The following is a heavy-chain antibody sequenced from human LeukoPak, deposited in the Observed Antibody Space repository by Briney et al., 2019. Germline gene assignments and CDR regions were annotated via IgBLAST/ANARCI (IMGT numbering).Heavy chain of an antibody. V-gene: IGHV1-2*02. CDR3: ARDRNYYDSSGYQKAFDY. Sequence: GASVKVSCKASGYTFTGYYMHWVRQAPGQGLEWMGWINPNSGGTNYAQKFQGRVTMTRDTSISTAYMELSRLRSDDTAVYYCARDRNYYDSSGYQKAFDYWGQGTLVTVSP. D-gene: IGHD3-22*01. CDR1: GYTFTGYY. CDR2: INPNSGGT. J-gene: IGHJ4*02.